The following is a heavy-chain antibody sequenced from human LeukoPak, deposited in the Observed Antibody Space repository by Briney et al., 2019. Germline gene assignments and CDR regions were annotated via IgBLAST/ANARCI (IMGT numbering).Heavy chain of an antibody. D-gene: IGHD3-10*01. CDR2: IYTSGST. CDR1: GGSISSYY. CDR3: ARDRGRVLGSDFYDY. J-gene: IGHJ4*02. Sequence: KPSETLSLTCTVSGGSISSYYWSWIRQPAGKGLEWIGRIYTSGSTNYNPSLKSRVTMSVDTSKNQFSLKLSSVTAADTAVYDCARDRGRVLGSDFYDYWGQGTLVTVSS. V-gene: IGHV4-4*07.